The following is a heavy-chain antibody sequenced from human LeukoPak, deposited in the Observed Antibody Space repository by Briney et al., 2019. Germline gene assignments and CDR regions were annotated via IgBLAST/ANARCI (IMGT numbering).Heavy chain of an antibody. D-gene: IGHD3-10*01. J-gene: IGHJ6*03. Sequence: SESLSLTCTVSGPSISSSSYDWGWLREPPGKGLEWIGSIYYSGSTNYNPSLKSRVTMSVDTSKNQFSLKLSSVTAADTAVYYCARDLRGSGISRYYYYMDVWGKGTTVTVSS. V-gene: IGHV4-39*07. CDR2: IYYSGST. CDR3: ARDLRGSGISRYYYYMDV. CDR1: GPSISSSSYD.